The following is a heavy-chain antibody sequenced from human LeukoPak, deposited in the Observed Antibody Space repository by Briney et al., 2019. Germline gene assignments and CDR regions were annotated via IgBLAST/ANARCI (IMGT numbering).Heavy chain of an antibody. CDR3: ARITIFGVVIRY. Sequence: GGSLRLSCAASGFTFSSYAMSWVRQAPGKGLEWVSAISGSGGSTYYADSVKGRFTISRDNSKNTLYLQMNSLRAEDTAVYYCARITIFGVVIRYWGQGTLVTVSS. V-gene: IGHV3-23*01. J-gene: IGHJ4*02. D-gene: IGHD3-3*01. CDR1: GFTFSSYA. CDR2: ISGSGGST.